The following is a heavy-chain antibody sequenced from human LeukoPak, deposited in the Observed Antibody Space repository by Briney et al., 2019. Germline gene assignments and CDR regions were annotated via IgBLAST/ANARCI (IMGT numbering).Heavy chain of an antibody. Sequence: GASVKVSCNASGYTFTDYAMHWVRQAPGERLEWMGWINTGKGNTKYSQKFQGRVTITMDTSASTAYMELSSLRSEDTAVYYCARDHVVGLAPFDPWGQGTLVTVSS. CDR2: INTGKGNT. J-gene: IGHJ5*02. D-gene: IGHD2-15*01. V-gene: IGHV1-3*04. CDR1: GYTFTDYA. CDR3: ARDHVVGLAPFDP.